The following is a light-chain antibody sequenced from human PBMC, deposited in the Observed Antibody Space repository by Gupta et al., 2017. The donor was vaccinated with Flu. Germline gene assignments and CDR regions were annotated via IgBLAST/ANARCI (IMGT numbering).Light chain of an antibody. V-gene: IGLV1-40*01. Sequence: QSVLTQPPSVSWAPARRVTISSTGASSNIEAGYDVYWYQQLPGTAPKLLIYANNNRPSGVPDRFSGSKSGSSASLAITGRQAEGEDDYYCQSFDSSRSGSRVFGGGTKLTVL. CDR2: ANN. CDR3: QSFDSSRSGSRV. J-gene: IGLJ3*02. CDR1: SSNIEAGYD.